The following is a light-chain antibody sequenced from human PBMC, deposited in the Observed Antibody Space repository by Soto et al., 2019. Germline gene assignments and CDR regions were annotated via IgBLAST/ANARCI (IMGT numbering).Light chain of an antibody. CDR3: QQYNSYSPWT. Sequence: DIQMTQSPSTLSASVGDRVTITCRASQSISSWLAWYQQKPGKAPKLLIYDASSWESGVPSRFSGSGSGTEFTLTISSLQPDDFATYCCQQYNSYSPWTFGQGTKVEIK. CDR1: QSISSW. V-gene: IGKV1-5*01. J-gene: IGKJ1*01. CDR2: DAS.